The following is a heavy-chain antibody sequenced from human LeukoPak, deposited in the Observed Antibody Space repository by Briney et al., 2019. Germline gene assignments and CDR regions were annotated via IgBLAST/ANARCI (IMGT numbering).Heavy chain of an antibody. CDR2: IYWDDDK. J-gene: IGHJ4*02. D-gene: IGHD3-10*01. V-gene: IGHV2-5*02. Sequence: SGPTLVNPTQTLTLACSFSGFSISTSGVGVGWIRQPPGKALEFLALIYWDDDKRYSPSLKSRLTISKDTSKNQVVLTMTNMDPVDTATYCCAHRLGPGVDYVSGSWNVGYFDYWGQGTLITVSS. CDR3: AHRLGPGVDYVSGSWNVGYFDY. CDR1: GFSISTSGVG.